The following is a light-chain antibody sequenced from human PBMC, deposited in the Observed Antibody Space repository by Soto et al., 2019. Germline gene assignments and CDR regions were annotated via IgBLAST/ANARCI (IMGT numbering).Light chain of an antibody. CDR3: QQRDNWPPIT. CDR2: DAS. V-gene: IGKV3-11*01. Sequence: EIVLTQSPATLSLSPGERATLSCRASQSASSSLAWYQQRPGQAPRLLIYDASNRATGIPARFSGSGSGTDFTLTISSLEPEDFAVYYCQQRDNWPPITFGQGTRLEIK. J-gene: IGKJ5*01. CDR1: QSASSS.